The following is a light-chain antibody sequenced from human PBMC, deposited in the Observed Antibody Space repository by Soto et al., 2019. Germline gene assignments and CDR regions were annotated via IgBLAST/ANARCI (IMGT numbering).Light chain of an antibody. Sequence: PSTLSASVGDRITITCRASQNIHRWLAWYQQKPGKVPKLLIQRASTLESGVSSRFSGSGSGTEFTLTISSLQPDDFATYYCQQYNSYSATFGQGTKV. CDR1: QNIHRW. J-gene: IGKJ1*01. CDR2: RAS. V-gene: IGKV1-5*03. CDR3: QQYNSYSAT.